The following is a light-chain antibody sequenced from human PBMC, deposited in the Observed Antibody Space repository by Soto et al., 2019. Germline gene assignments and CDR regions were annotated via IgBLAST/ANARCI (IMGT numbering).Light chain of an antibody. J-gene: IGKJ2*01. Sequence: DIQMTQSPSSLSAYVGDRVTITCRASQSISSYLNWYQQKPGKAPKLLIYAASSLQSGVPSRFSGSGSGTDFTLIISSLQPEDFATYYCQQSYSMYTFGQGTKLEIK. V-gene: IGKV1-39*01. CDR1: QSISSY. CDR2: AAS. CDR3: QQSYSMYT.